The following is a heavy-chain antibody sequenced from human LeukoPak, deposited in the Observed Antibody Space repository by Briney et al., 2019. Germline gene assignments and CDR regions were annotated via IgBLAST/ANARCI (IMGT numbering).Heavy chain of an antibody. Sequence: GGSLRLSCAASGFTFSSYAMSWVRQAPGKGLEWVSDISGSGGSTHYADSVKGRFTISRDSAKNSLYLQMNSLTAEDMALYYCAKDRLSGYSGGIIDYWGQGTLVTVSS. CDR2: ISGSGGST. V-gene: IGHV3-23*01. CDR3: AKDRLSGYSGGIIDY. D-gene: IGHD5-12*01. J-gene: IGHJ4*02. CDR1: GFTFSSYA.